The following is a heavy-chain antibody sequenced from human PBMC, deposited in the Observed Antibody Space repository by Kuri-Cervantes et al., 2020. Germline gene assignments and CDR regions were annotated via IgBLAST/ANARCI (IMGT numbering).Heavy chain of an antibody. V-gene: IGHV3-7*01. CDR3: ARSRAVAY. CDR1: GFTFSSYS. J-gene: IGHJ4*02. D-gene: IGHD6-19*01. Sequence: GESLKISCVASGFTFSSYSMNWVRQAPGKGLEWVANTDPDGSEKYYVDSVKGRFTISRDNAKNSLFLQMNSLRAEDTAVYYCARSRAVAYWGQGTLVTVSS. CDR2: TDPDGSEK.